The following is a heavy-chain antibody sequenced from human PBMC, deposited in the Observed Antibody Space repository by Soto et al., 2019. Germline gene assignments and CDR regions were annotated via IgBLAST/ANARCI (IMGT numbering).Heavy chain of an antibody. Sequence: QVQLQESGPRLVKPSGTLSLTCVVSGGSLSVNNWWSWVRQSPGRGLEWIGEIFHNGRTSYNPSLRGQVTMSVDKPNNQFSLRLTSVTAADTAVYYCAKGNEALDVWGQGTTVIVS. CDR1: GGSLSVNNW. J-gene: IGHJ6*02. D-gene: IGHD1-1*01. CDR2: IFHNGRT. CDR3: AKGNEALDV. V-gene: IGHV4-4*02.